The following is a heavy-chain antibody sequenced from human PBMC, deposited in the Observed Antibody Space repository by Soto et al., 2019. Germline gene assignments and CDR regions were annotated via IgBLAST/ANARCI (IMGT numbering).Heavy chain of an antibody. D-gene: IGHD2-2*02. Sequence: GESLKISCKGSGYSFTSYWIGWVRQMPGKGLEWMGIIYPGDSDTRYSPSFQGQVTISADKSISTAYLQWSSLKASDTAMYYCARLGDCSSTSCYTGGTFHYRGQATLFPFSS. V-gene: IGHV5-51*01. CDR3: ARLGDCSSTSCYTGGTFHY. CDR1: GYSFTSYW. CDR2: IYPGDSDT. J-gene: IGHJ4*02.